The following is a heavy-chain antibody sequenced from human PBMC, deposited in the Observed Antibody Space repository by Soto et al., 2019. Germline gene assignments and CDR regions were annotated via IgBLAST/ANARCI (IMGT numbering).Heavy chain of an antibody. CDR2: FDPEDGET. Sequence: GASVKVSCKISGYTLTELSMHCVRQAPGKGLEWMGGFDPEDGETIYAQKFQGRVTMTEDTSTDTAYMELSSLRSEDTAVYYCATVVGYCISTSCYLGWFDPWGQGTLVTVSS. J-gene: IGHJ5*02. D-gene: IGHD2-2*01. CDR1: GYTLTELS. CDR3: ATVVGYCISTSCYLGWFDP. V-gene: IGHV1-24*01.